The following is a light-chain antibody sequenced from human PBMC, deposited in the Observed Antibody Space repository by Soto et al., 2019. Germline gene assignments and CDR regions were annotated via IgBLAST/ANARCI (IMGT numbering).Light chain of an antibody. CDR3: QQYDSSLT. CDR1: QSVSSSY. J-gene: IGKJ4*01. V-gene: IGKV3-20*01. CDR2: GAS. Sequence: EIVLTQSPGTLSLSPGERATLSCRVSQSVSSSYLAWYQQKPGQAPRLLIYGASSRATGISDRFSGSGSGTDFTLTISRLEPEDFAVYYCQQYDSSLTFGGGTKVEIK.